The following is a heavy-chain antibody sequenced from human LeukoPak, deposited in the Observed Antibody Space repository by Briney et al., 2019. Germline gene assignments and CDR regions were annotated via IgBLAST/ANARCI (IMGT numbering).Heavy chain of an antibody. Sequence: ASVKVSCKASGYTFTSYYMHWVRQAPGQGLEWMGIINPSGGSTSYAQKFQGRVTMTRDTSTSTVYMELSSLRSEDTAVYYCARAAYYGDYDYYYYGMDVWGQGTTATVSS. CDR2: INPSGGST. CDR1: GYTFTSYY. D-gene: IGHD4-17*01. CDR3: ARAAYYGDYDYYYYGMDV. J-gene: IGHJ6*02. V-gene: IGHV1-46*01.